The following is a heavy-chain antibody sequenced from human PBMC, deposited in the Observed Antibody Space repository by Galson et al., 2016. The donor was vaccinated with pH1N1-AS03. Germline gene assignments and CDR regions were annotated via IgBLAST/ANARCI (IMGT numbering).Heavy chain of an antibody. CDR1: GYTFTNYG. Sequence: PVKVSCKASGYTFTNYGISWVRQAPGQGLEYMGWIGTYTIYAQKLQGRVTMTTDTSTSTAYMELRSLRSDDTAVYYCARSGSGSFYEGDFWGQGTLVSVSS. CDR3: ARSGSGSFYEGDF. J-gene: IGHJ4*02. D-gene: IGHD3-10*01. CDR2: IGTYT. V-gene: IGHV1-18*01.